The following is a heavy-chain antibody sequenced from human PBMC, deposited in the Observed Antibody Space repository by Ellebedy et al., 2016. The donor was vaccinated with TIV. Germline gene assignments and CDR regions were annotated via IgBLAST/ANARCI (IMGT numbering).Heavy chain of an antibody. CDR1: GYTFTRNG. V-gene: IGHV1-18*04. J-gene: IGHJ4*02. CDR3: ARVKVGATGFDY. Sequence: AASVKVSCKASGYTFTRNGISWVRQAPGQGLEWMGWISVHNDNTNYAQKFQGRVTMTTDTSTTTAYMELRSLRSDDTAVYYCARVKVGATGFDYWGQGTLVTVSS. D-gene: IGHD1-26*01. CDR2: ISVHNDNT.